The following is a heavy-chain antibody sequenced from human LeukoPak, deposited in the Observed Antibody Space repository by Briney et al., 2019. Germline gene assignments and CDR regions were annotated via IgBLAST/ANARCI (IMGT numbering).Heavy chain of an antibody. CDR3: ARDGHGDGFLTGYSYFGMDV. CDR1: GFSLSSCS. CDR2: ITISSNFI. Sequence: GGSLRLSCAASGFSLSSCSMNWVRQAPGKGLEWVSSITISSNFIYYADSVKGRFTISRDNAKSSLFLQMNSLRAEDTAVYFCARDGHGDGFLTGYSYFGMDVWGQGTTVTVSS. J-gene: IGHJ6*02. V-gene: IGHV3-21*01. D-gene: IGHD3-9*01.